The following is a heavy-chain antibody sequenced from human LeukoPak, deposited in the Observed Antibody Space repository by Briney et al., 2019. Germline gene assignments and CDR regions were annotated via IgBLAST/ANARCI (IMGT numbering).Heavy chain of an antibody. CDR2: IKQDGSEK. CDR3: ARDGIFRGAVVTYFDY. V-gene: IGHV3-7*01. Sequence: GGSLRLSCAASRFTFSSYWMSWVRQAPGKGLEWVANIKQDGSEKYYVDSVKGRFTISRDNAKNSLYLQMNSLRAEDTAVYYCARDGIFRGAVVTYFDYWGQGTLVTVSS. CDR1: RFTFSSYW. D-gene: IGHD4-23*01. J-gene: IGHJ4*02.